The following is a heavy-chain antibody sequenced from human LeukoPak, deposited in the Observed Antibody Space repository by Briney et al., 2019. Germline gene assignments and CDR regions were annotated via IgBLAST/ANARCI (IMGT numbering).Heavy chain of an antibody. Sequence: SETLSLTCTVSGVSISSSNDCWDWIRQPPGRGLEWIASFYYGGSTYYNPSLKSRVTISADTSKNQVSLKLRSVTAADTALYYCTRRRAGRLYNWFDPWGQGTLVTVSS. J-gene: IGHJ5*02. CDR2: FYYGGST. V-gene: IGHV4-39*01. D-gene: IGHD1-1*01. CDR3: TRRRAGRLYNWFDP. CDR1: GVSISSSNDC.